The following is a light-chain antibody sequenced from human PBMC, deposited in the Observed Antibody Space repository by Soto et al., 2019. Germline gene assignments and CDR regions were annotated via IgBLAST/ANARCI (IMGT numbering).Light chain of an antibody. CDR2: DAS. V-gene: IGKV2-24*01. Sequence: DIGMTQTPLSSPVTLGQAASISSRSSQSLVHSDGNTYLSWYQQRPGQAPRLLIYDASSRATGIPDRFSGGGSGTDFTLTISRLEPEDFAVYYCQQFSSYPLTFGGGTKVDI. J-gene: IGKJ4*01. CDR3: QQFSSYPLT. CDR1: QSLVHSDGNTY.